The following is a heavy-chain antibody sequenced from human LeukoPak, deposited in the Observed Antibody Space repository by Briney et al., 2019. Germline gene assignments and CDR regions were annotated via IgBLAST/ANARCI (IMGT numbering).Heavy chain of an antibody. Sequence: PGGSLRLSCAASGFSVSSNYMTWVRQAPGKGLAWVSVIHSGGRAYYADSVKGRFTTSRDNSKNTLDLQMNSLSVEDTAVYYCVGVETITMVRGASGDVWGKGTTVTVSS. V-gene: IGHV3-66*02. CDR2: IHSGGRA. CDR1: GFSVSSNY. J-gene: IGHJ6*04. CDR3: VGVETITMVRGASGDV. D-gene: IGHD3-10*01.